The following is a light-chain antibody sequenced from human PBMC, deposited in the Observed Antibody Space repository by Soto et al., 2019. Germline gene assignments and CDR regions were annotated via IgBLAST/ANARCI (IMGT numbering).Light chain of an antibody. CDR2: DVS. V-gene: IGLV2-14*03. J-gene: IGLJ1*01. CDR3: SSYTTRNARQIG. CDR1: SSDVGGYNY. Sequence: QSVLTQPASVSGSPGQSITISCTGTSSDVGGYNYVSWYQHHPGKAPKIMIYDVSNRPSGGSNRLSGSKSGNTASLTISGLQPEDEADYYCSSYTTRNARQIGIGTGTKVTVL.